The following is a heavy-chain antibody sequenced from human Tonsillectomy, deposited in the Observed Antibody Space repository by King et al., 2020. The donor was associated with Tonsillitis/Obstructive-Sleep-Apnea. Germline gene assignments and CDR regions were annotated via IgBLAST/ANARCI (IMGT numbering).Heavy chain of an antibody. D-gene: IGHD3-10*02. V-gene: IGHV4-34*01. CDR1: GGSFSGYY. CDR2: NDHGGST. Sequence: VQLQQWGAGLLKPSETLSLTCAVYGGSFSGYYWSWIRQPPGRGLEWIGENDHGGSTNYNPSLKSRVTISLDTSKNQFSLKLSSVTAADTAVYYVARLRFEDYVRRDCFDIWSQGTMVTVSS. CDR3: ARLRFEDYVRRDCFDI. J-gene: IGHJ3*02.